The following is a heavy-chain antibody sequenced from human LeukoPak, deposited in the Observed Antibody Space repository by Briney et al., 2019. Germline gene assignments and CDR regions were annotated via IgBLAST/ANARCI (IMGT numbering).Heavy chain of an antibody. D-gene: IGHD4-17*01. V-gene: IGHV3-30-3*01. Sequence: PGRSLRLSCAASGFTFSSYAMHWVRQAPGKGLEWVAVKPYDGSNKYYADSVKGRFTISRDNSKNTLYLQMNSLRAEDTAVYYCAREDYGDYVCFDYWGQGTLVTVSS. CDR1: GFTFSSYA. CDR3: AREDYGDYVCFDY. J-gene: IGHJ4*02. CDR2: KPYDGSNK.